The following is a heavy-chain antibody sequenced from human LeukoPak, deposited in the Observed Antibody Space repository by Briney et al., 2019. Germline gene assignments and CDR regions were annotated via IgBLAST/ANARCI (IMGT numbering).Heavy chain of an antibody. CDR1: GYTFTSYA. CDR3: ARLYSSGWPLEPMDV. D-gene: IGHD6-19*01. Sequence: GASVKVSCKASGYTFTSYAIGWVRQAPGQGLEFMGWISAYNGATNYAQKFQGRVTLTTDSSTTTASMELRSLTSDDPAVYYCARLYSSGWPLEPMDVWGQGTTVTVSS. J-gene: IGHJ6*02. V-gene: IGHV1-18*01. CDR2: ISAYNGAT.